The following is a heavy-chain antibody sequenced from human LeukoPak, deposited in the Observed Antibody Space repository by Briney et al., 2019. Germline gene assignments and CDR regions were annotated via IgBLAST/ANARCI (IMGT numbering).Heavy chain of an antibody. J-gene: IGHJ5*02. V-gene: IGHV3-23*01. CDR1: GFTFSSYA. D-gene: IGHD3-9*01. Sequence: GGSLRLSCAASGFTFSSYAMSWVRQAPGKGLEWVSAISGSGGSTYYADSVKGRFTISRDNSKNTLYLQMNSLRAEDTAVYYCAKDQDYDILTGCNWFDPWGQGTLVTVSS. CDR2: ISGSGGST. CDR3: AKDQDYDILTGCNWFDP.